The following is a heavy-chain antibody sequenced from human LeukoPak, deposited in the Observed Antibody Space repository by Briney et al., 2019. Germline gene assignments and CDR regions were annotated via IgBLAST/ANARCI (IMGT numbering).Heavy chain of an antibody. CDR1: GYTFTSYY. V-gene: IGHV1-46*01. J-gene: IGHJ5*02. CDR2: INPSGGST. CDR3: ASPDSSGSSPDETFDP. D-gene: IGHD3-22*01. Sequence: ASVKVSCKASGYTFTSYYMHWVRQAPGQGLEWMGIINPSGGSTSYAQKFQGRVTMTRDTSTSTVYMELSSLRSEDTAVYYCASPDSSGSSPDETFDPWGQGTLVTVSS.